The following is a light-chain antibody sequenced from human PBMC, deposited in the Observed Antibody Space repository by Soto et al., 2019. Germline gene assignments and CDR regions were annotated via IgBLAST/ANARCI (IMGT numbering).Light chain of an antibody. CDR2: DAS. J-gene: IGKJ1*01. Sequence: EIVLTQSPATLSLSPGERATLSCRASQSVSSYLAWYQQKPGQAPRLLIYDASNRATGIPARFSGSGSGTDFSLTISSLEPEDFAVYYCQQSSNLPRTFGQGTKVEIK. CDR3: QQSSNLPRT. V-gene: IGKV3-11*01. CDR1: QSVSSY.